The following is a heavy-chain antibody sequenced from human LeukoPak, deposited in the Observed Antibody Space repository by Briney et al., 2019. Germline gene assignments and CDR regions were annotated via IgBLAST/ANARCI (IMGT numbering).Heavy chain of an antibody. CDR2: IYHSGST. CDR3: ARVEKGTRDYYDSSGGRRGDAFDI. V-gene: IGHV4-30-2*01. Sequence: SETLSLTCTVSGGSISSGGYYWSWIRQPPGKGLEWIGYIYHSGSTYYNPSLKSRVTISVDRSKNQFSLKLSSVTAADTAVYYCARVEKGTRDYYDSSGGRRGDAFDIWGQGTMVTVSS. D-gene: IGHD3-22*01. CDR1: GGSISSGGYY. J-gene: IGHJ3*02.